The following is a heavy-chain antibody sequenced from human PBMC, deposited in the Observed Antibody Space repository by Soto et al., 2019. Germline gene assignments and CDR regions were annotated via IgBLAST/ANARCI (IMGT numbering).Heavy chain of an antibody. D-gene: IGHD3-16*01. CDR3: ARAAFRQSNAFES. J-gene: IGHJ4*02. CDR2: IKQDGTDK. V-gene: IGHV3-7*05. Sequence: EGQLVESGGGFVQPGGSLRLSCAASGFTFSHHWMSWVRQAPGKGLEWVANIKQDGTDKFYVDSVRGRFTIDRDNAENSVFMQMNSLRVDDTAVYYCARAAFRQSNAFESWGQGVLVTVSS. CDR1: GFTFSHHW.